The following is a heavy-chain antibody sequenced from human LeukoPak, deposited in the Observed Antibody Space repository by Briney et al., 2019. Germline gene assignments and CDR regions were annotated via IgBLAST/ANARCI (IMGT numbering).Heavy chain of an antibody. CDR1: GYTFTGYY. CDR3: ARDSYGSGSHPADY. CDR2: INPNSGGT. Sequence: ASVKVSCKASGYTFTGYYMHWVRQAPGQGLEWMGWINPNSGGTNYAQKFQGRVTMTRDTSISTAYMELSRLRSDDTAVYYCARDSYGSGSHPADYWGQGTLVTVSS. V-gene: IGHV1-2*02. J-gene: IGHJ4*02. D-gene: IGHD3-10*01.